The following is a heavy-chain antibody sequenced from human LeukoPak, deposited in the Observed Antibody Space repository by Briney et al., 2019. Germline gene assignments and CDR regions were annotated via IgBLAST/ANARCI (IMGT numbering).Heavy chain of an antibody. D-gene: IGHD5-12*01. J-gene: IGHJ4*02. Sequence: SETLSLTCTVSGGSIRSYYWSWIRQPPGKGLEWLGYIFYTGSTKYNPSLKSRVTTSVDTSKNEFSLKLSSVTAADTAVYYCAREVARLLDYWGQGTLVTVPS. CDR3: AREVARLLDY. CDR1: GGSIRSYY. V-gene: IGHV4-59*12. CDR2: IFYTGST.